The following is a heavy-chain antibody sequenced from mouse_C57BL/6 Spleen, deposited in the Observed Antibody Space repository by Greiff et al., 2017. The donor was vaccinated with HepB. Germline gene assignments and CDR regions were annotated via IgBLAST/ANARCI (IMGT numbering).Heavy chain of an antibody. J-gene: IGHJ1*03. Sequence: QVQLQQPGAELVKPGASVKLSCKASGYTFTSYWMHWVKQRPGQGLEWIGMIHPNSGSTNYNEKFKSKATLTVDKSSSTAYMQLSSLTSEDSAVYYCARLVYYDYDGYFDVWGTGTTVTVSS. CDR3: ARLVYYDYDGYFDV. CDR1: GYTFTSYW. D-gene: IGHD2-4*01. CDR2: IHPNSGST. V-gene: IGHV1-64*01.